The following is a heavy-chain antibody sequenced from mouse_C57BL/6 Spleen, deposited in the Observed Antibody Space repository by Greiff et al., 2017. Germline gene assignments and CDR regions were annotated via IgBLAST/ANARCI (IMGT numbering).Heavy chain of an antibody. Sequence: QVQLQQSGPGLVQPSQSLSITCTVSGFSLTSYGVHWVRQSPGKGLEWLGVIWSGGSTDYNAAFISRLSISKDNSKSQVFFKMNSLQAEDTAIYYCARKSGKDYAMDYWGQGTSVTVSS. J-gene: IGHJ4*01. CDR3: ARKSGKDYAMDY. CDR2: IWSGGST. CDR1: GFSLTSYG. D-gene: IGHD1-1*01. V-gene: IGHV2-2*01.